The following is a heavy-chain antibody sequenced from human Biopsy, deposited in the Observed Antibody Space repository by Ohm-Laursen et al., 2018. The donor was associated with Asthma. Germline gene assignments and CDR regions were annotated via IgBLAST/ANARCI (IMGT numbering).Heavy chain of an antibody. V-gene: IGHV3-15*01. J-gene: IGHJ5*02. Sequence: LSLTCAASGFTFSNAWMSWVRQAPGKGLEWVGRIKSKTDGGTTDYAAPVKGRFTISRDDSKNTLYLQMNSLKTEDTAVYYCTTRPRAANQLDPWGQGTLVTVSS. CDR1: GFTFSNAW. D-gene: IGHD2-15*01. CDR2: IKSKTDGGTT. CDR3: TTRPRAANQLDP.